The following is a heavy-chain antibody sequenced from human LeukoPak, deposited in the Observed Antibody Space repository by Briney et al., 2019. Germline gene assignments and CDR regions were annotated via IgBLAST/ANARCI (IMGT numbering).Heavy chain of an antibody. CDR2: IIPILGIA. CDR1: GGTFSSYT. J-gene: IGHJ4*02. D-gene: IGHD3-16*02. Sequence: SVKVSCKASGGTFSSYTISWVRQAPGQGLEWMGRIIPILGIANYAQKFQGRVTITADKSTSTAYMELSSLRSEDTAVYYCARAKGDYVWGSYRPYYFDYWGQGTLVTVSS. V-gene: IGHV1-69*02. CDR3: ARAKGDYVWGSYRPYYFDY.